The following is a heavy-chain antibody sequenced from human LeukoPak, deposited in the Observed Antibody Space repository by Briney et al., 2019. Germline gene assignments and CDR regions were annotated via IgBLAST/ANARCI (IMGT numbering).Heavy chain of an antibody. CDR1: GFTFDDYA. J-gene: IGHJ4*02. CDR3: AKDKTAAAGDNFDY. D-gene: IGHD6-13*01. V-gene: IGHV3-43*02. Sequence: GGSLRLSCAASGFTFDDYAMHWVRQAPGKGLEWVSLISGDGGSTYYADSVKGRFTISRDNSKNSLYLQMNSLRTEDTALYYCAKDKTAAAGDNFDYWGQRTLSPSPQ. CDR2: ISGDGGST.